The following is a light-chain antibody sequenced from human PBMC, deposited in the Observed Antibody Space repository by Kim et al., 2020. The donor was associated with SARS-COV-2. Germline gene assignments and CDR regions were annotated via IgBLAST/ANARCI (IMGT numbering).Light chain of an antibody. CDR3: QQNYDRPST. CDR2: WAS. V-gene: IGKV4-1*01. Sequence: DIVMTQSPESLAVSLGERATINCKSSQSLLYSSNNKNYLAWYQQKPGQPPKLIIYWASTREYGVPDRFSGSGSGTDFTLPVSSLQAEAEAVYYCQQNYDRPSTFGQGTRLEI. CDR1: QSLLYSSNNKNY. J-gene: IGKJ5*01.